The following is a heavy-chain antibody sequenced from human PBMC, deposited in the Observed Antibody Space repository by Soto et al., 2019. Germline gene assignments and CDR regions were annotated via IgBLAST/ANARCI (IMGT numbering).Heavy chain of an antibody. Sequence: PSETLSLTCAVSGGSISSGGYSWSWIRQPPGKGLEWIGYIYHSGSTYYNPSLKSRVTISVDRSKNQFSLKLSSVTAADTSVYYCARWALYGSGSIASFDYWGQGTLVTVSS. CDR3: ARWALYGSGSIASFDY. CDR2: IYHSGST. D-gene: IGHD3-10*01. J-gene: IGHJ4*02. CDR1: GGSISSGGYS. V-gene: IGHV4-30-2*01.